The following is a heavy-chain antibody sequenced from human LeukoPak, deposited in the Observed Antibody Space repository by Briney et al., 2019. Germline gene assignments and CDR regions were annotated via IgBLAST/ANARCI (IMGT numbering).Heavy chain of an antibody. Sequence: ASVKVSCKASGYTFTGYYMHWVRQAPGQGLEWMGWINPNSGGTNYAQKFQGRVTMTRDTSISTAYMELSRLRSDDTAVYYCARVKAVAATGAFDIWGQGTMVTVSS. CDR1: GYTFTGYY. V-gene: IGHV1-2*02. D-gene: IGHD6-19*01. CDR3: ARVKAVAATGAFDI. CDR2: INPNSGGT. J-gene: IGHJ3*02.